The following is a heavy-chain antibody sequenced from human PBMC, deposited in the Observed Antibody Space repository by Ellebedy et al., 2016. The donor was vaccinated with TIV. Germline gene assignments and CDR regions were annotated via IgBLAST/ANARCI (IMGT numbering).Heavy chain of an antibody. V-gene: IGHV3-7*03. CDR3: AKDDHLGYCSGGICAFHS. D-gene: IGHD2-15*01. CDR1: GFTFSSYW. CDR2: IKQDGSEK. Sequence: GGSLRLSXAASGFTFSSYWMSWVRQAPGKGLEWVANIKQDGSEKYYVDSVKGRFTISRDNSGEMLFLQMNTLRAEDTAVYYCAKDDHLGYCSGGICAFHSWGQGTLVTVSS. J-gene: IGHJ5*02.